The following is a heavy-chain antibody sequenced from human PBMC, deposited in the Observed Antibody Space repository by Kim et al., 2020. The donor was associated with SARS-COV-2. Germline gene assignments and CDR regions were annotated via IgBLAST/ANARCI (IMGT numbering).Heavy chain of an antibody. V-gene: IGHV3-48*02. CDR1: GFTFSNYG. J-gene: IGHJ4*02. Sequence: GGSLRLSCAASGFTFSNYGMSWVRQAPGKGLEWVSFISSSSTIYYAESVKGRFTVSRDNAKNSLYLQMNSLRDEDTAVYYCARWVRVSGNYYFDYWGQGTLVTVSS. CDR3: ARWVRVSGNYYFDY. CDR2: ISSSSTI. D-gene: IGHD3-10*01.